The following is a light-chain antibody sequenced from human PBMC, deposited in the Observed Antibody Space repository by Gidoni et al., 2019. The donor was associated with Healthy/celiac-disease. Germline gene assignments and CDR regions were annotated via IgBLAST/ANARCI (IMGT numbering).Light chain of an antibody. V-gene: IGKV3-20*01. CDR2: GAS. J-gene: IGKJ4*01. Sequence: ELVLTQSPGTLSLSPGERDTLSCRARQSVSSSYLVWYQQKPGQAPRLLIYGASSSATGIPDRFSGSGSGTDFTLTISRLEPEDFAVYYCQQYGSSPPLTFXGXTKVEIK. CDR1: QSVSSSY. CDR3: QQYGSSPPLT.